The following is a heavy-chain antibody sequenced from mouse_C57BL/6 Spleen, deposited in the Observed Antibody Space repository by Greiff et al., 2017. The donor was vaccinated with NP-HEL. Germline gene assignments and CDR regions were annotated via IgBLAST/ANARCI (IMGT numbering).Heavy chain of an antibody. V-gene: IGHV1-39*01. CDR1: GYTFTDYN. J-gene: IGHJ2*01. CDR2: INPNYGTT. D-gene: IGHD1-1*02. Sequence: EVQLQQSGPELVKPGASVKISCKASGYTFTDYNMNWVKQSHGKSLEWIGVINPNYGTTSYNQKFKGKATLTVDKSSSTAYMQLNSLTSEDSAVYCCAGDCGGIPLDYWGQGTTLTVSS. CDR3: AGDCGGIPLDY.